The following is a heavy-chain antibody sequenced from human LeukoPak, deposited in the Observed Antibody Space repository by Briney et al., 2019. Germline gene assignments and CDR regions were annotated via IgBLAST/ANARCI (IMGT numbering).Heavy chain of an antibody. V-gene: IGHV4-34*01. Sequence: PSETLSLTCAVYGGSFSGFYWSWIRQPPGKGLEWIGEIHHSGSTNYNPSLKSRVTISVDTSKNQFSLKLSSATAADTAVYYCASSGWYSFDYWGQGTLVTVSS. D-gene: IGHD6-19*01. CDR2: IHHSGST. J-gene: IGHJ4*02. CDR3: ASSGWYSFDY. CDR1: GGSFSGFY.